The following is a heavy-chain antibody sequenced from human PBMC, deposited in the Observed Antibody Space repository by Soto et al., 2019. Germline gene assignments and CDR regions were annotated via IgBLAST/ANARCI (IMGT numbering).Heavy chain of an antibody. J-gene: IGHJ1*01. CDR2: IIPKFGST. CDR3: ARWRSSSWFAVFFQF. V-gene: IGHV1-69*01. Sequence: QGPLVQSGAEVKKPGSSVKVSCKSSGDTFTSYSIAWMRQAPGQGLEWMGGIIPKFGSTKYARKSQDRVTITADESTRTAYMELSGLRSEDTAVYFCARWRSSSWFAVFFQFWGQGTRVTVSS. CDR1: GDTFTSYS. D-gene: IGHD6-13*01.